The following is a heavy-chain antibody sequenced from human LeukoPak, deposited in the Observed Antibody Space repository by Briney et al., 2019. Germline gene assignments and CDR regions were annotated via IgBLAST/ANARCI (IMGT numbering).Heavy chain of an antibody. CDR2: IKSKTDGGTT. V-gene: IGHV3-15*01. CDR1: GFTFSNAW. Sequence: GGSLRLSCAASGFTFSNAWMSWVRQAPGKGPEWVGRIKSKTDGGTTDYAAPVKGRFTISRDDSKDTLYLQMNSLRTEDTAVYYCTSLRGSSSQYFQYWGQGTLVTVSS. D-gene: IGHD6-13*01. CDR3: TSLRGSSSQYFQY. J-gene: IGHJ1*01.